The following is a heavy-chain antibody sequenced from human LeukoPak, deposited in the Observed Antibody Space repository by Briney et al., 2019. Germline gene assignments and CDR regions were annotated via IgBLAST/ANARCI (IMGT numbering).Heavy chain of an antibody. CDR2: ISSSGGST. J-gene: IGHJ4*02. Sequence: PGGSLRLSCAASGFTFSSYAMSWVRQAPGKGLEWVSAISSSGGSTYYADSVKGRFTISRDNSKNTLYVQMNSLRAEDTAVYYCAKDTRYEYYFDYWGQGTLVTVSS. CDR1: GFTFSSYA. CDR3: AKDTRYEYYFDY. V-gene: IGHV3-23*01. D-gene: IGHD6-6*01.